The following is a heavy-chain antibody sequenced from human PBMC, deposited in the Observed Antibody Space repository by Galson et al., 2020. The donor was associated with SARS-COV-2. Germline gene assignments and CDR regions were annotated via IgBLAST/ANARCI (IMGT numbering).Heavy chain of an antibody. CDR2: VYYYGSP. Sequence: SETPSLTCSFPGGYISNHYWSWTRPPPGRGLEWIGYVYYYGSPNYNPSLKSRVTMSLDSSKNQFSLNLTSVTAADTAVYDGSRDPRRRGYFDSWGQGNLVTVSS. J-gene: IGHJ4*02. D-gene: IGHD3-10*01. V-gene: IGHV4-59*11. CDR1: GGYISNHY. CDR3: SRDPRRRGYFDS.